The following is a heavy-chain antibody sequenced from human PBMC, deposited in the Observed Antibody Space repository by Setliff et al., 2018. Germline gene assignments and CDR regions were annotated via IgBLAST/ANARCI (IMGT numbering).Heavy chain of an antibody. D-gene: IGHD6-25*01. Sequence: GGSLRFSCAASGFTFSDYWMYWVRQAPGKGLVWVSRISRDGSSTAYADSVKGRFTISRDNAKNTLYLQMNSLRAEDTAVYYCARGNSGGDYWGQGTLVTVSS. CDR3: ARGNSGGDY. CDR1: GFTFSDYW. CDR2: ISRDGSST. V-gene: IGHV3-74*01. J-gene: IGHJ4*02.